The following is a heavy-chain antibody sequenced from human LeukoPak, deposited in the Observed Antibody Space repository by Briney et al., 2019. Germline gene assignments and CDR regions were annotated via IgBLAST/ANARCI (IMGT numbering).Heavy chain of an antibody. V-gene: IGHV4-59*12. J-gene: IGHJ5*02. CDR3: ARAGYCSGGSCPRWFDP. Sequence: SETLSLTCTVSGGSISSYYWSWIRQPPGKGLEWIGYIYYSGSTNYNPSLKSRVTISVDTSKNQFSLKLSSVTAADMAVYYCARAGYCSGGSCPRWFDPWGQGTLVTVSS. CDR1: GGSISSYY. CDR2: IYYSGST. D-gene: IGHD2-15*01.